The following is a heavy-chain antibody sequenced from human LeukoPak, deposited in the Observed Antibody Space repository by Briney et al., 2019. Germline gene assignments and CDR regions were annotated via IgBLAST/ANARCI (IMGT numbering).Heavy chain of an antibody. CDR3: ARFSQLAYSTDP. CDR2: MNPNSGNT. J-gene: IGHJ5*02. D-gene: IGHD6-13*01. Sequence: ASVTVSCKASGYTFTSYDINWVRQATGQGLEWMGWMNPNSGNTGYAQKFQGRVTLTRNTSISTAYMELSSLRSEDTAVYYCARFSQLAYSTDPWGQGTLVTVSS. CDR1: GYTFTSYD. V-gene: IGHV1-8*01.